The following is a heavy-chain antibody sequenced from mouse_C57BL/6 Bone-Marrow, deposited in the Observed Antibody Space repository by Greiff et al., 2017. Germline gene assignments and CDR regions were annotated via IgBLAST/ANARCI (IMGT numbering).Heavy chain of an antibody. J-gene: IGHJ4*01. V-gene: IGHV1-54*01. CDR3: ARITTVVAMDY. Sequence: QVQLKESGAELVRPGTSVKVSCKASGYAFTNYLIEWVKQRPGQGLEWIGVINPGSGGTNYNEKFKGKATLTADKSSSTAYMQLSSLTSEDSAVYFCARITTVVAMDYWGQGTSVTVSS. CDR2: INPGSGGT. CDR1: GYAFTNYL. D-gene: IGHD1-1*01.